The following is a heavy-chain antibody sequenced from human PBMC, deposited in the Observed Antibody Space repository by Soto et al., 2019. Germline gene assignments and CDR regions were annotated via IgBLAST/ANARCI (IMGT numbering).Heavy chain of an antibody. CDR2: ITSSGTGV. Sequence: QVQLVESGGGLVKPGGSLRLSCAASGFTFSDYYMTWIRQAPGKGLEWVSYITSSGTGVYYPDSVKGRFTISRDNGKESLYLPMGSLRAEGTAVLFCARAYSDAFDIWGPGKMVTVSS. CDR1: GFTFSDYY. D-gene: IGHD2-15*01. J-gene: IGHJ3*02. CDR3: ARAYSDAFDI. V-gene: IGHV3-11*01.